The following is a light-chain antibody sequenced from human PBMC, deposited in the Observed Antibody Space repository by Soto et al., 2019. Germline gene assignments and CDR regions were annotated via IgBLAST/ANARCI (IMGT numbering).Light chain of an antibody. CDR1: QDISTY. CDR3: QKYDNAPLT. Sequence: DIQMTQAPSSLSASVGDRVTITCRARQDISTYLAWYQQKPGKVPKLLISAAYTLQSGVPPRFSGSGSGTDFTLPISRLQPEDVATYYCQKYDNAPLTFGGGTKVEIK. CDR2: AAY. J-gene: IGKJ4*01. V-gene: IGKV1-27*01.